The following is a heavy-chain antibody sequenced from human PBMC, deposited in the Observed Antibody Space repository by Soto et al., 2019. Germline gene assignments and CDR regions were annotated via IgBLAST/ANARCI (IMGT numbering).Heavy chain of an antibody. Sequence: SVKVSCKASGGTFSSYVISWVRQAPGQGLGWMGGIVPMFGTANYAQKFQGRVTIAADGSTSTAFMELSSLRSEDTAVYYCARSLGEKYSYRNQYGLGVWGQGTTVTVS. CDR1: GGTFSSYV. CDR2: IVPMFGTA. CDR3: ARSLGEKYSYRNQYGLGV. J-gene: IGHJ6*02. D-gene: IGHD5-18*01. V-gene: IGHV1-69*13.